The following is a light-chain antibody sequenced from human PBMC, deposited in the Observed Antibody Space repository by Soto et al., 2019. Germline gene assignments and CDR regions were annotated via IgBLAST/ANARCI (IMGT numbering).Light chain of an antibody. J-gene: IGKJ2*01. CDR3: QPRSNWPPGT. V-gene: IGKV3-11*01. CDR2: DAS. Sequence: EIVLTQSPATLSLSPGERATLSCRASQSVSSYLAWYQQKPGQAPRLLIYDASNRATGIPARFSGSGSGTDFTLTISSLEPEDFAVYYCQPRSNWPPGTFGKGTKLEIK. CDR1: QSVSSY.